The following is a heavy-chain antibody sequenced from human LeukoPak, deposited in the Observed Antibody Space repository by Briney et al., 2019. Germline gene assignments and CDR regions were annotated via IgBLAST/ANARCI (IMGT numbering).Heavy chain of an antibody. CDR1: GGSVSSGSYY. CDR2: IYYSGST. J-gene: IGHJ4*02. Sequence: SETLSLTCTVSGGSVSSGSYYWSWIRQPPGKGLKWIGYIYYSGSTNYNPSLKSRVTISVDTSKNQFSLKLSSVTAADTAEYYCARDFFGYYFDYWGQGTLVTVSS. D-gene: IGHD3-10*01. V-gene: IGHV4-61*01. CDR3: ARDFFGYYFDY.